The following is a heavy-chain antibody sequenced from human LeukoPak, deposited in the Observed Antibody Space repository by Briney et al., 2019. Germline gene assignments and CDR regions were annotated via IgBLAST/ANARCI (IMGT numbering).Heavy chain of an antibody. CDR3: VREIAGLKWFGGLEH. CDR1: GFTFSTYV. J-gene: IGHJ1*01. V-gene: IGHV3-30-3*01. Sequence: GKSLRLSCAASGFTFSTYVLHWVRQAPGTGLEWVAVISYDGNNESYADAVKGRVTVSRDNSKNTLYLQMNSLRVEDTAVYYCVREIAGLKWFGGLEHWGQGTLATVSS. CDR2: ISYDGNNE. D-gene: IGHD3-10*01.